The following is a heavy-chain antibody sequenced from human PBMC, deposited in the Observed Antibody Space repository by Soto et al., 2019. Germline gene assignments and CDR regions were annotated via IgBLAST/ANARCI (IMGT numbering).Heavy chain of an antibody. Sequence: QVQLVESGGGLVKPGGSLRLSCAASGFTFSDYYMSWIRQAPGKGLEWVSYISSSSSYTNYEDSVKGRFTISRENAKNQQYLQMNSLRAEDTAVYYCATSPRLTWYYRAFDYWGQGTLVTVCS. D-gene: IGHD1-7*01. CDR2: ISSSSSYT. CDR1: GFTFSDYY. J-gene: IGHJ4*02. CDR3: ATSPRLTWYYRAFDY. V-gene: IGHV3-11*06.